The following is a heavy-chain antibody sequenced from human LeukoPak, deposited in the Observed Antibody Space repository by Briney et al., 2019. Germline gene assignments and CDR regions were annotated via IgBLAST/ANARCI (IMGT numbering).Heavy chain of an antibody. D-gene: IGHD3-22*01. CDR2: ISSSGSTI. CDR1: GFTFSDYY. V-gene: IGHV3-11*01. J-gene: IGHJ4*02. CDR3: ARDGEYYDSSGNFDY. Sequence: GGSLRLSCAASGFTFSDYYMSWIRQAPGKGLEWVSHISSSGSTIYYADSVKGRFTISRDNAKNSLYLQMNSLRAEDTAVYYCARDGEYYDSSGNFDYWGQGTLVTVSS.